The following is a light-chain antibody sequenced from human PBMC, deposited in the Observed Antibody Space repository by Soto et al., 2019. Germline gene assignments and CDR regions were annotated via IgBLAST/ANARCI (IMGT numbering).Light chain of an antibody. CDR1: SSDVGAYDY. V-gene: IGLV2-8*01. J-gene: IGLJ3*02. Sequence: QSVLTQPPSASGSPGQSVTISCTGTSSDVGAYDYVCWYQQHPGKAPKLMIYEVNKRPSGVPDRFSGSKSGNTASLTVSGLQAGDEADYYCLAYDSSLSGWVFGGGTKLTVL. CDR2: EVN. CDR3: LAYDSSLSGWV.